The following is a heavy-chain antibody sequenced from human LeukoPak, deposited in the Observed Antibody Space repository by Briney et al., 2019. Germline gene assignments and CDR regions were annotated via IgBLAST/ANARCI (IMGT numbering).Heavy chain of an antibody. Sequence: PGRSLRLSCAASGFTFDDYAMHWVRQAPGKGLEWVSGISWNSGNIGYADSVKGRFTTSRDNAKNSLYLQMNSLRAEDTALYYCAKTSYSSWLDYWGQGTLVTVSS. CDR1: GFTFDDYA. D-gene: IGHD6-13*01. J-gene: IGHJ4*02. CDR3: AKTSYSSWLDY. CDR2: ISWNSGNI. V-gene: IGHV3-9*01.